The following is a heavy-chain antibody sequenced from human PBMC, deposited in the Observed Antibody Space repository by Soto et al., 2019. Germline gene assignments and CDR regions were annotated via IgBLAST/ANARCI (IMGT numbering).Heavy chain of an antibody. CDR3: TIAVAGTAIDLG. Sequence: EVQLVESGGGLVQPGGSLKLSCAASGFTFSGSAMHWVRQASGKGLEWVGRIRSKANSYATAYAASVKGRFTISRDDSKNTAYLQMNSLKTEDTAVYYCTIAVAGTAIDLGWGQGTLVTVSS. D-gene: IGHD6-19*01. V-gene: IGHV3-73*02. CDR1: GFTFSGSA. J-gene: IGHJ4*02. CDR2: IRSKANSYAT.